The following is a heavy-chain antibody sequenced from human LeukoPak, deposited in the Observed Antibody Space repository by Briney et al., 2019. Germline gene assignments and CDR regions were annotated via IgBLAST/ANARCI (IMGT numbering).Heavy chain of an antibody. V-gene: IGHV3-53*01. D-gene: IGHD6-13*01. CDR3: ARRMSSSWSFDY. CDR2: IYSGSNT. J-gene: IGHJ4*02. CDR1: GLTFGAYA. Sequence: GGSLRLSCAPSGLTFGAYAMSWVRQAPGKGLEWVSVIYSGSNTYYADSVKGRFTISRDNSKNTLYLQMNSLRAEDTAVYYCARRMSSSWSFDYWGQGTLVTVSS.